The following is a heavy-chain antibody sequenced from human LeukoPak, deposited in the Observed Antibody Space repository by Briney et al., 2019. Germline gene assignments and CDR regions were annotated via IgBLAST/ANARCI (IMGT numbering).Heavy chain of an antibody. D-gene: IGHD6-6*01. Sequence: ASVKVSCKASGYTFTSYGFTWVRQAPGQGLEWMGWIYPYSGDTNYAQNFQGRVTMTRDTSISTAYMELSSLKSDDTAVYYCARDRNSGSSLDIWGQGTMLTVSS. CDR3: ARDRNSGSSLDI. CDR2: IYPYSGDT. J-gene: IGHJ3*02. CDR1: GYTFTSYG. V-gene: IGHV1-2*02.